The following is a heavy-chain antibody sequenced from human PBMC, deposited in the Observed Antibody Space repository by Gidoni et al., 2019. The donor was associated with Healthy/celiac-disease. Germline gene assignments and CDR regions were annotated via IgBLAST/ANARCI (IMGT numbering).Heavy chain of an antibody. CDR1: GGTLSSYT. V-gene: IGHV1-69*08. CDR2: IIPILGIA. Sequence: QVQLVQSGAEVKKPGSSVKVSCKASGGTLSSYTISWVRQAPGQGLEWFGRIIPILGIANYAQKFQGRVTITADKSTSTAYMELSSLRSEDTAVYYCARDQRGYSYGYADYWGQGTLVTVSS. CDR3: ARDQRGYSYGYADY. D-gene: IGHD5-18*01. J-gene: IGHJ4*02.